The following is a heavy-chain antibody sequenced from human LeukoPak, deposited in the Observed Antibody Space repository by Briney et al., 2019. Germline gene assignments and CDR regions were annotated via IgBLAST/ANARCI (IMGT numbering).Heavy chain of an antibody. V-gene: IGHV4-39*07. J-gene: IGHJ2*01. CDR2: IYYSGNI. CDR3: ARNEVEYCSLGSCYPGYFDL. D-gene: IGHD2-15*01. Sequence: PSETLSLTCTVSGGSISSGTYYWGWIRQSPGKGLEWIGYIYYSGNIYYNPSLKSRVTMSVDTSKNQFSLKLTSVTAVDTAVYYCARNEVEYCSLGSCYPGYFDLWGRGTLVTVSS. CDR1: GGSISSGTYY.